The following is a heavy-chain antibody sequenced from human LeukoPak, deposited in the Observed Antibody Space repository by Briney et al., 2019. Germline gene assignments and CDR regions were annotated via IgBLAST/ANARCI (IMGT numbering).Heavy chain of an antibody. CDR1: GFTFSNYW. Sequence: PGGSLRLSCAGSGFTFSNYWMSWVRQAPGKVLEWVANIKQDGSEKYYVDSVKGRFTISRDNAKNSLFLQMNSLRAEDTAVYYCARAGCRDYYDGSGLCPYDYWGQGTLVTVSS. CDR3: ARAGCRDYYDGSGLCPYDY. J-gene: IGHJ4*02. CDR2: IKQDGSEK. V-gene: IGHV3-7*01. D-gene: IGHD3-22*01.